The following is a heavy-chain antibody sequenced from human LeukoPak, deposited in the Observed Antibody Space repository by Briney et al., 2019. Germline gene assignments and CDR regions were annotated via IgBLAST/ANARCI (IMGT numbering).Heavy chain of an antibody. J-gene: IGHJ4*02. D-gene: IGHD1-26*01. CDR3: AKMRGMPREAYHFDR. CDR1: GFKFNIYT. CDR2: VGSGGTR. Sequence: GGSLRLSCAASGFKFNIYTMSWVRQAQGKGLEWISAVGSGGTRYYPDSVKGRFTISRDNSENTVSLQMDSLRADDTAMYYCAKMRGMPREAYHFDRWGQGTLVAVSS. V-gene: IGHV3-23*01.